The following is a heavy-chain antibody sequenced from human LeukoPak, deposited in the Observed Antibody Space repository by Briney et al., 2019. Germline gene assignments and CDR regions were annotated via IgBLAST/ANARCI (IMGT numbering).Heavy chain of an antibody. J-gene: IGHJ4*02. D-gene: IGHD3-10*01. V-gene: IGHV1-18*01. CDR1: AYTFTSYG. CDR3: AGFGAGVGEPYCDY. Sequence: ASVKVSCKASAYTFTSYGISWVRQAPGQGLEWMGWISAYNGNTNYAQKFQGRVTMTTDTSTSTAYMELRSLRSDDTAVYYCAGFGAGVGEPYCDYWGQGTLVSVSS. CDR2: ISAYNGNT.